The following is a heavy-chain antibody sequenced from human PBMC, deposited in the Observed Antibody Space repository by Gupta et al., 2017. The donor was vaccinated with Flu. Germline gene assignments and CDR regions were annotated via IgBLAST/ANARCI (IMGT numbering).Heavy chain of an antibody. J-gene: IGHJ6*02. CDR1: GFRYRYYV. CDR2: ISHDGSNN. D-gene: IGHD1-1*01. CDR3: AKDWKWNNNNDGMNV. Sequence: QEQVVESGGGVVQPGRSLRLSCVASGFRYRYYVLHCVLQAPGKGLEWVAVISHDGSNNYYADPVKGRFTISRDNSKNTLYLQMTSLRIEDTAVYYCAKDWKWNNNNDGMNVWGPGTTVTVSS. V-gene: IGHV3-30*18.